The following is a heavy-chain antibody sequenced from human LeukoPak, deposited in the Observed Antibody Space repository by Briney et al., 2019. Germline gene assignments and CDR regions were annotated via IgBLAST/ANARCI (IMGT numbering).Heavy chain of an antibody. D-gene: IGHD3-22*01. V-gene: IGHV4-59*01. CDR1: GGSISSYY. CDR3: ARALDYYDSSGYGL. Sequence: SETRSLTCTVPGGSISSYYWSWIRQPPGKGLEWIGYIYYSGSTNYNPSLKSRVTISVDTSKNQFSLKLSSVTAADTAVYYCARALDYYDSSGYGLWGQGTLVTVSS. CDR2: IYYSGST. J-gene: IGHJ4*02.